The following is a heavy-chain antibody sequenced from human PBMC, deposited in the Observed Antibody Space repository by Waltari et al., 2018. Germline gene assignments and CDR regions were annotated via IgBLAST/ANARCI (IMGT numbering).Heavy chain of an antibody. CDR1: GFALANSA. CDR3: AKGTERYGGWAPIFDS. J-gene: IGHJ4*02. CDR2: ISTSGGSA. Sequence: EVHLLESGGDLVQTGVAMRLSCAASGFALANSAMRWVRQAPGKGLEWVSVISTSGGSAKYADSVQGRFTISRDNSKKTLHLQMNSLRVEDTAVYYCAKGTERYGGWAPIFDSWGQGTQVTVSS. V-gene: IGHV3-23*01. D-gene: IGHD6-19*01.